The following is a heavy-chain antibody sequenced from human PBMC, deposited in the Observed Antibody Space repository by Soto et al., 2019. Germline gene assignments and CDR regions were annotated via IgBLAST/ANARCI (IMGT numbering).Heavy chain of an antibody. Sequence: AGSLRLSCAASGFTFSSYGMHWVRQAPGKGLEWVAVISYDGSNKYYADSVKGRFTISRDNSKNTLYLQMNSLRAEDTAVYYCAKEGIYYYYGMDVWGQGTTVTVSS. CDR2: ISYDGSNK. CDR3: AKEGIYYYYGMDV. J-gene: IGHJ6*02. CDR1: GFTFSSYG. D-gene: IGHD3-10*01. V-gene: IGHV3-30*18.